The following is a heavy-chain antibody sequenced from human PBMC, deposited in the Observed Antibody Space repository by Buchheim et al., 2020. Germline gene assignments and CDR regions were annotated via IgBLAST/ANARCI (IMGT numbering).Heavy chain of an antibody. CDR2: ISGSGSVI. CDR3: ARRNYDFWSGYFSSSYYYYMDV. Sequence: EVHLVASGGGLVQPGGSLRLSCTGSGFTFNTYEMNWVRQAPGKGLEWVSYISGSGSVIDYADSVKGRFTISRDNAKNSLYLQMNSLRAEDTAVYYCARRNYDFWSGYFSSSYYYYMDVWGKGTT. J-gene: IGHJ6*03. V-gene: IGHV3-48*03. D-gene: IGHD3-3*01. CDR1: GFTFNTYE.